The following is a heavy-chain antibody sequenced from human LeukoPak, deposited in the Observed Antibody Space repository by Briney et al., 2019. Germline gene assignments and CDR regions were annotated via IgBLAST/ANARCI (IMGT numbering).Heavy chain of an antibody. V-gene: IGHV1-18*01. J-gene: IGHJ4*02. CDR2: ISAYNGNT. CDR3: ARYIGGFKVSSWSPFDY. Sequence: GASVKVSCKASGYTFTSYGISWVRQAPGQGLEWMEWISAYNGNTNYAQKLQGRVTMTTDTSTSTAYMELRRLRSDDTAVYYCARYIGGFKVSSWSPFDYWGQGTLVTVSS. D-gene: IGHD6-13*01. CDR1: GYTFTSYG.